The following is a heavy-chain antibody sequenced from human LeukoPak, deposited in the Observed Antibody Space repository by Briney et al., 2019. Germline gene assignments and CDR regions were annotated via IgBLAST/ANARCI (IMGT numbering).Heavy chain of an antibody. CDR1: GDSVSSNSAA. Sequence: SQTLSLTCAISGDSVSSNSAAGNWIRQSPSRGLEWLGWTYYRSKWNNDYAVSVKIRITINPDTSKNQFSLQLNSVTPEDTAVYYCARDTMIVVAQGYYYYYGMDVWGQGTTVTVSS. J-gene: IGHJ6*02. D-gene: IGHD3-22*01. V-gene: IGHV6-1*01. CDR2: TYYRSKWNN. CDR3: ARDTMIVVAQGYYYYYGMDV.